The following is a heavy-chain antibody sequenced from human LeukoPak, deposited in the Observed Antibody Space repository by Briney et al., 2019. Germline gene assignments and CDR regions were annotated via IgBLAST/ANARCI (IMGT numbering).Heavy chain of an antibody. Sequence: GGSLRLSCAASGFTFSNYWMSWVRQAPGKGLEWVAVIWYDGSNKYYADSVKGRFTISRDNSKNTLYLQMNSLRAEDTAVYYCARDSLYTAMDPLDYWGQGTLVTVSS. V-gene: IGHV3-33*08. D-gene: IGHD5-18*01. CDR3: ARDSLYTAMDPLDY. CDR2: IWYDGSNK. CDR1: GFTFSNYW. J-gene: IGHJ4*02.